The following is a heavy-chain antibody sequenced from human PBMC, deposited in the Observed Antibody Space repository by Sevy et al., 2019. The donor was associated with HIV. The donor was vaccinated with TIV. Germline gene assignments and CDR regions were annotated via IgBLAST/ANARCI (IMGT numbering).Heavy chain of an antibody. Sequence: GGSLRLSCAVSGFTFNNAWMNWVRQAPGTGLQWVGLIKSKIDGETTDDAAPVRVSFTISRDDSKNKLYLQMNSLKIEDTAVYYCATAPGYYDSAPFDYWGPGTLVTVSS. V-gene: IGHV3-15*01. CDR2: IKSKIDGETT. J-gene: IGHJ4*02. CDR3: ATAPGYYDSAPFDY. D-gene: IGHD3-22*01. CDR1: GFTFNNAW.